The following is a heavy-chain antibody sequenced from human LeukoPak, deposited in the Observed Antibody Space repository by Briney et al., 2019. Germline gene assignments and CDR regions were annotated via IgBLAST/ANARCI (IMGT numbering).Heavy chain of an antibody. CDR3: AREGITPFDY. Sequence: PGGSLRLSCAASGFTLSSYEMNWVRQAPGKGLEWVSYISSSSSSIYYADSLKGRFTISRDNAKNSLYLQMNSLRDEDTAVYYCAREGITPFDYWGQGTLVTVSS. CDR1: GFTLSSYE. D-gene: IGHD1-14*01. V-gene: IGHV3-48*02. J-gene: IGHJ4*02. CDR2: ISSSSSSI.